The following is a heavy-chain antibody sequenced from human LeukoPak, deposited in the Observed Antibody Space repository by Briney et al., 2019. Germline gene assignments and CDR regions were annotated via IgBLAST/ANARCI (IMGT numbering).Heavy chain of an antibody. V-gene: IGHV4-34*01. D-gene: IGHD4-17*01. CDR3: ARGPGGVTTVLDY. Sequence: SETLSLTCAVYAGSFSGYYWSWIRQPPGGGLAWNGEIKHSGRPNNNPSLTCRVTISVDTSKNQFSLMLSSVTAADTAVYYCARGPGGVTTVLDYWGQGTLVTVSS. CDR1: AGSFSGYY. CDR2: IKHSGRP. J-gene: IGHJ4*02.